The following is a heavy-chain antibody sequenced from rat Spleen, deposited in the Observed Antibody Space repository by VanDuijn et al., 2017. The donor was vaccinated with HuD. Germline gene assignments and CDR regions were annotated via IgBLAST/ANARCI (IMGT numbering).Heavy chain of an antibody. D-gene: IGHD1-4*01. J-gene: IGHJ2*01. V-gene: IGHV5-7*01. CDR2: IIYDGSST. CDR3: TRDDVLPGYNYFDY. CDR1: GFTFSDYN. Sequence: EVQLVESGGGLVQPGRSLKLSCTASGFTFSDYNMAWVRQAPKKGLEWVATIIYDGSSTYYGDSVKGRFTISRDNAKSTLYLQMDSLRSEDTATYYCTRDDVLPGYNYFDYWGQGVMVTVSS.